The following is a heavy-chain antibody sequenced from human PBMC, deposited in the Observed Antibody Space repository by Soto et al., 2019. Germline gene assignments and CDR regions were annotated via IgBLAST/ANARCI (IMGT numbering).Heavy chain of an antibody. J-gene: IGHJ6*02. CDR1: GFTFSSYD. CDR2: IGTAGDT. V-gene: IGHV3-13*01. D-gene: IGHD3-3*01. Sequence: GGSLRLSCAASGFTFSSYDMHWVRQATGKGLEWVSAIGTAGDTYYPGSVKGRFTISRENAKNSLYLQMNSLRAEDTAVYYCAREVGYTIFGRGGMDVWGQGTTVTVSS. CDR3: AREVGYTIFGRGGMDV.